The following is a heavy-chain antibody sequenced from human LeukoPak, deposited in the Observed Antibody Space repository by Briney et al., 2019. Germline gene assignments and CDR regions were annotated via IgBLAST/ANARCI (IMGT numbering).Heavy chain of an antibody. CDR1: GGSISSGSYY. J-gene: IGHJ4*02. D-gene: IGHD6-19*01. CDR3: ARHGPYSSGWYGD. CDR2: IYTSGST. Sequence: SETLSLTCTVSGGSISSGSYYWSWIRQPAGKGLEWIGRIYTSGSTNYNPSLKSRVTISVDTSKNQFSLKLSSVTAADTAVYYCARHGPYSSGWYGDWGQGTLVTVSS. V-gene: IGHV4-61*02.